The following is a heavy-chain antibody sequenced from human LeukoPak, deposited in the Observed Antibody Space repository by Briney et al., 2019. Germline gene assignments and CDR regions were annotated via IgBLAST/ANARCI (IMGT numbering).Heavy chain of an antibody. Sequence: VGSLTLSCAASGFTFSSYAMSWGRQPPGKGLEWVSGISGSGGSIYYADSLKGRLTISRESSKNTLYLQMNSLRLQATAIYYCEKELVRGVIPRSGFDYWGRGTLVSVS. CDR1: GFTFSSYA. CDR3: EKELVRGVIPRSGFDY. D-gene: IGHD3-10*01. CDR2: ISGSGGSI. V-gene: IGHV3-23*01. J-gene: IGHJ4*02.